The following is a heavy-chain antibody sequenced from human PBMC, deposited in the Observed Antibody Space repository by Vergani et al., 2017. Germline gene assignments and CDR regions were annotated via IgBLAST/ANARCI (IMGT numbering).Heavy chain of an antibody. CDR1: GFPFSDYG. CDR3: ARDFLTGVTTLDYYYMGV. D-gene: IGHD1-1*01. CDR2: ISYDGYKK. Sequence: QVQLVESGGGEVQPGRSLRLSCSAAGFPFSDYGVHWVRQAPGKGLEWVSVISYDGYKKNYADSVKGRFTISRDNSKNTLYLEMNALRAEDTAGYYCARDFLTGVTTLDYYYMGVWGKGTTVTVSS. V-gene: IGHV3-30*03. J-gene: IGHJ6*03.